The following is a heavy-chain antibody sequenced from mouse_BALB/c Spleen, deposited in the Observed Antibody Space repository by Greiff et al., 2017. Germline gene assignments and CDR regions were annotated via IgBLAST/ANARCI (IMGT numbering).Heavy chain of an antibody. V-gene: IGHV1-39*01. CDR2: INPYYGST. CDR1: GYSFTDYI. Sequence: VQLQQTGPELVKPGASVKISCKASGYSFTDYIMLWVKQSHGKSLEWIGNINPYYGSTSYNLKFKGKATLTVDKSSSTAYMQLNSLTSEDSAVYYCARLGGYDSMDYWGQGTSVTVSS. D-gene: IGHD2-4*01. CDR3: ARLGGYDSMDY. J-gene: IGHJ4*01.